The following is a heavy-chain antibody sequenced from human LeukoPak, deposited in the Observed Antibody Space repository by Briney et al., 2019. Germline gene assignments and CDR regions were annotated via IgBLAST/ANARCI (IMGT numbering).Heavy chain of an antibody. CDR1: GFTLSDHY. J-gene: IGHJ4*02. V-gene: IGHV3-72*01. CDR3: ARGHKGFDY. CDR2: TRNKANSYSI. Sequence: PGGSLRLSCAASGFTLSDHYMDWVRQAPGKGLEWVARTRNKANSYSIEYAASVNGRFTISRDDSKNSVYLQMNSLKIEDTAVYSCARGHKGFDYWGQGTLVTVSS.